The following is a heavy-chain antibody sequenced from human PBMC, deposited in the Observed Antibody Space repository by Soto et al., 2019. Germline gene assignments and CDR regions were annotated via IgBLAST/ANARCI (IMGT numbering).Heavy chain of an antibody. CDR1: GYTFTSYY. V-gene: IGHV1-46*01. J-gene: IGHJ4*02. Sequence: ASVKVSCKASGYTFTSYYMHWVRQAPGQGLEGMGIINPSGGSTSYAQKFQGRVTMTRDTSTSTVYMELSSLRSEDTAVYYCARDRGTGSYYGYYFDYWGQGTLVTVSS. CDR3: ARDRGTGSYYGYYFDY. D-gene: IGHD1-26*01. CDR2: INPSGGST.